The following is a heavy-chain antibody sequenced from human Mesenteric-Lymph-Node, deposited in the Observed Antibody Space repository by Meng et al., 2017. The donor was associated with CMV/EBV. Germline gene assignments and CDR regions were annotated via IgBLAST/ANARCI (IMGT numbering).Heavy chain of an antibody. Sequence: GESLKISCAASGFTVSNRFMTWVRQPPGKGLEWVSFIYGATTTYYADSVKGRFTISKDNSKNTVYLQMNSLRAEDSALYYCARVLGVAAPSDYWGQGTLVTVSS. D-gene: IGHD6-19*01. CDR2: IYGATTT. CDR1: GFTVSNRF. CDR3: ARVLGVAAPSDY. J-gene: IGHJ4*02. V-gene: IGHV3-53*01.